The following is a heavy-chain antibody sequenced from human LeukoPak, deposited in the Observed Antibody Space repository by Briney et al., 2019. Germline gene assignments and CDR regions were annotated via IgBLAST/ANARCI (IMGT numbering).Heavy chain of an antibody. Sequence: ASVKVSCKASGYTFTSYDINWVRQATGQGLEWMGWMNPNSGNTGYAQMFQGRVTMTRNTSISTAYMELSSLRSEDTAVYYCARVYYGSGSYVWYFQHWGQGTLVTVSS. CDR2: MNPNSGNT. J-gene: IGHJ1*01. CDR3: ARVYYGSGSYVWYFQH. D-gene: IGHD3-10*01. CDR1: GYTFTSYD. V-gene: IGHV1-8*01.